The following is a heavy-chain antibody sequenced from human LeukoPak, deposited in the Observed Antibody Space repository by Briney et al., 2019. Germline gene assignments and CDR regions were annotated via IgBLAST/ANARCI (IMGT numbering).Heavy chain of an antibody. CDR3: ARGRRSRYYYDRFNWFDP. Sequence: PSETLSLTCAVSGGSFSGYYWSWIRQPPGKGLEWIGEINHSGSTNYNPSLKSRVTISVDTSKNQFSLKLSSVTAADTAVYYCARGRRSRYYYDRFNWFDPWGQGTLVTVSS. CDR1: GGSFSGYY. V-gene: IGHV4-34*01. D-gene: IGHD3-22*01. CDR2: INHSGST. J-gene: IGHJ5*02.